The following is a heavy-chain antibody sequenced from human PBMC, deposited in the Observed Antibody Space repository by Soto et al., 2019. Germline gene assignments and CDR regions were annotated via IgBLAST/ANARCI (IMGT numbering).Heavy chain of an antibody. D-gene: IGHD5-12*01. J-gene: IGHJ4*02. Sequence: EVQVVESGGGLIQPGGSLRLSCEVSGLSVTANYMSWVRQAPGKGLEWVSVIYSGGSTYSVGSVKGRFSITRDISKNTLYLQMNSLRGEDTAVYYCHGYGYWGQGTLVTVSS. CDR1: GLSVTANY. V-gene: IGHV3-53*01. CDR2: IYSGGST. CDR3: HGYGY.